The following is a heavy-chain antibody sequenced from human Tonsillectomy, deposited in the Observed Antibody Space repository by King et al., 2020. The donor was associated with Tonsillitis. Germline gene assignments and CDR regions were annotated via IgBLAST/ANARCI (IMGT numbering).Heavy chain of an antibody. J-gene: IGHJ6*02. CDR3: ARDAHPARLAEGFVMDV. Sequence: VQLVQSGAEGKKPGASVKVSCKASGYTFTNYFIHWVRQAPGQGLEWMGIINPSGGSTSYAQKFQVRVTMTRDTSTSTVYMELSSLRSEDTAVYYCARDAHPARLAEGFVMDVWGQGTTVTVSS. CDR2: INPSGGST. D-gene: IGHD3-16*01. V-gene: IGHV1-46*01. CDR1: GYTFTNYF.